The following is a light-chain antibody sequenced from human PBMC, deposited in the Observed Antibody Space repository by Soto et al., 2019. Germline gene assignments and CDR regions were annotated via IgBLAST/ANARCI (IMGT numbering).Light chain of an antibody. J-gene: IGKJ5*01. CDR3: QQYNEWPPFT. CDR2: AAS. V-gene: IGKV3-15*01. Sequence: EIVLTQSPATVSLSPGERATLSCRASQSVRSNLAWYQQKPGQAPRLVIYAASTRATGIPDRFSGSVSGTEITLTISSLQSEDFAVYYCQQYNEWPPFTFGQGTRLET. CDR1: QSVRSN.